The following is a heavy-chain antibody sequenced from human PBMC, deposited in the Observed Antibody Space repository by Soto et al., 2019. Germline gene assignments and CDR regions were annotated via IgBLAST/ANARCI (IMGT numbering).Heavy chain of an antibody. CDR2: IIPISGTA. CDR3: ARSQGSSTSLEIYYYYYYGMDV. D-gene: IGHD2-2*01. V-gene: IGHV1-69*01. Sequence: QVQLVQSGAEVKKPGSSVKVSCKASGGTLSSYAISWVRQAPGQGLEWMGGIIPISGTANYAQKFQGRVTITADESTSTAYMELSSLMSEDTAVYYCARSQGSSTSLEIYYYYYYGMDVWGQGTTVTVSS. J-gene: IGHJ6*02. CDR1: GGTLSSYA.